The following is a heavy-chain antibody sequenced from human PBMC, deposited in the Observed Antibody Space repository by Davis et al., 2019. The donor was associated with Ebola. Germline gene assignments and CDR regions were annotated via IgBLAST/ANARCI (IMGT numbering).Heavy chain of an antibody. CDR2: ISGSGGST. D-gene: IGHD3-22*01. CDR1: GFTFSSYA. Sequence: PGGSLRLSCAASGFTFSSYAMSWVRQAPGKGLEWVSAISGSGGSTYYADSVKGRFTISRDNSKNTLYLQMNSLRAEDTAVYYCAKDFTMIVVVITLGAFDIWGQGTMVTVSS. CDR3: AKDFTMIVVVITLGAFDI. V-gene: IGHV3-23*01. J-gene: IGHJ3*02.